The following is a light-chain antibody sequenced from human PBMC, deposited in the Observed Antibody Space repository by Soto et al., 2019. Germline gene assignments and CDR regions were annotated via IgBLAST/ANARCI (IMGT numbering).Light chain of an antibody. CDR3: QQYFSFPWT. J-gene: IGKJ1*01. CDR2: WAS. V-gene: IGKV4-1*01. CDR1: QSVLYSSNNKNY. Sequence: DIVMTQSPDSLAVSLGEGATINCKSSQSVLYSSNNKNYLAWYQQRPGQPPNLLIYWASTRESGVPDRFSGSGSGTDFTLTISSLQAEDVANYYCQQYFSFPWTFGQGTKVEIK.